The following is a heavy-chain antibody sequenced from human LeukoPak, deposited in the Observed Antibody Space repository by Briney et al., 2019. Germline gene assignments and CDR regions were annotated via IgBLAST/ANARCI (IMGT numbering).Heavy chain of an antibody. Sequence: PGGSLRLSCAASGFAFNNYAMTWVRQAPGKGLEWVSAIGDNGGDTKYADSVKGRLTISRDNSKNTLYLQMNSLRVEDTAIYYCGKDWKVDYWGQGTLVTVSS. D-gene: IGHD1-1*01. J-gene: IGHJ4*02. CDR2: IGDNGGDT. V-gene: IGHV3-23*01. CDR3: GKDWKVDY. CDR1: GFAFNNYA.